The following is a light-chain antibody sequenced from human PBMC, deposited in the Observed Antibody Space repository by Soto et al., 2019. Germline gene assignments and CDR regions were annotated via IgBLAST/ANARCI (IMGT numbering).Light chain of an antibody. V-gene: IGLV1-40*01. CDR3: QSYDCRLSGLYG. Sequence: QSVLTQPPSVSGAPGQRVTISCTGSSSNIGAGYDVHWYQQLPGTAPKLLIYGNSNRPSGVPDRFSGSKSGTSASLAITGLQAEDEADYYCQSYDCRLSGLYGFGTGTKVTVL. CDR2: GNS. J-gene: IGLJ1*01. CDR1: SSNIGAGYD.